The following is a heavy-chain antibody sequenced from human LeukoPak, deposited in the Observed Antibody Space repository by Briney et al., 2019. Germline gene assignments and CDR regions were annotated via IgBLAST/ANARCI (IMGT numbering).Heavy chain of an antibody. CDR2: ISSSSDYI. Sequence: GGSLRLSCAASGFTFSSYNMNWVRQAPGKGLEWVSSISSSSDYIYYADSVKGRFSISRDNANNSVYLQMNNLRAEDTAVYYCAAVIDYWGQGTLVTVSS. J-gene: IGHJ4*02. CDR3: AAVIDY. V-gene: IGHV3-21*01. CDR1: GFTFSSYN.